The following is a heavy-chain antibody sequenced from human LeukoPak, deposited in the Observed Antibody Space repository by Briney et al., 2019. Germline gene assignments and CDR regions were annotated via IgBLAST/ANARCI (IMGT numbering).Heavy chain of an antibody. D-gene: IGHD3-22*01. CDR2: ISSSSSTI. Sequence: GGSLRLSCAASGFTFSSYSMNWVRQAPGKGLEWVSYISSSSSTIYYVDSVKGRFTISRDNAKNSLYLQMNSLRAEDTAVYYCARGGSLVVPTSSFDYWGQGTLVTVSS. CDR3: ARGGSLVVPTSSFDY. V-gene: IGHV3-48*01. J-gene: IGHJ4*02. CDR1: GFTFSSYS.